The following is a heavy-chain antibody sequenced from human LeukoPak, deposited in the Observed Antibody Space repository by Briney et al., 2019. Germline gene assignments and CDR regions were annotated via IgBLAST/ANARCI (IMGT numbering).Heavy chain of an antibody. Sequence: SETLSLTCTVSGGSISSYYWSWIRQPPGKGLEWIGNIYYSGGANYNPSLKSRVIISIDTSKNQFSLILSSVTAADTAVYYCARQERNYGSGRYMYFQHWGQGTLVTVSS. D-gene: IGHD3-10*01. CDR3: ARQERNYGSGRYMYFQH. CDR1: GGSISSYY. V-gene: IGHV4-59*08. CDR2: IYYSGGA. J-gene: IGHJ1*01.